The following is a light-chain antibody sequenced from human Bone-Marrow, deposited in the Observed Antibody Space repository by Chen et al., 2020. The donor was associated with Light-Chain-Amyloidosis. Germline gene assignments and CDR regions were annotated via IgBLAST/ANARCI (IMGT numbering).Light chain of an antibody. Sequence: DIQITQSPSSLSASVGDRVTITCRATQGINNYLVWSQQKPGKAPKSLIYAASNLHSGVPSRFSGSGSGTYFTLTISSLQPEDFGTYYCQQFKSYPITFGQGTRLEIK. CDR3: QQFKSYPIT. J-gene: IGKJ5*01. CDR2: AAS. CDR1: QGINNY. V-gene: IGKV1-16*01.